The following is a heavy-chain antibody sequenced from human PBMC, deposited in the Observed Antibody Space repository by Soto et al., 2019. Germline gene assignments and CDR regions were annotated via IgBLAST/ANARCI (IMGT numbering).Heavy chain of an antibody. CDR3: ARAYCSSTSCYRKYYYYYGMDV. CDR2: IIPIFGTA. CDR1: GGTFSNYA. D-gene: IGHD2-2*01. J-gene: IGHJ6*02. Sequence: QVQLVQSGAEVKKPGSSVKVSCKASGGTFSNYAISWVRQAPGQGLEWMGGIIPIFGTANYAQKFQGRVTITADKSTSTAYMELSSLRSEDTAVYYCARAYCSSTSCYRKYYYYYGMDVWGQGTTVTVSS. V-gene: IGHV1-69*06.